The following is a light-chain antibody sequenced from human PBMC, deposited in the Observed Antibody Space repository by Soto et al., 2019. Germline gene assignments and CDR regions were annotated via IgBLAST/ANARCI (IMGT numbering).Light chain of an antibody. CDR3: QQSDNLPPLT. V-gene: IGKV1-33*01. CDR1: QDISNY. J-gene: IGKJ3*01. CDR2: DAS. Sequence: DFQMPQSPSSLSASVGDRVTITCQASQDISNYLNWYQQKPGKAPKILIYDASNLETGVPSRLGGSGSGTDFTFTISSLQPEDIATYYCQQSDNLPPLTFGPGNKVDIK.